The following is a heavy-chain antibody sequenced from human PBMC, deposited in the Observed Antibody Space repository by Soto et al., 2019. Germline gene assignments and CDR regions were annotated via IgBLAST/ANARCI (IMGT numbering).Heavy chain of an antibody. Sequence: SETLSLTCAVYGGSFSGYYWSWIRQPPGKGLEWIGEINHSGSTNYNPSLKSRVTISVDTSKNQFSLKLSSVTAADTAVYYCARHGSNYDFWSGYAGNWFDPWGQGTLVTVSS. CDR1: GGSFSGYY. D-gene: IGHD3-3*01. CDR2: INHSGST. CDR3: ARHGSNYDFWSGYAGNWFDP. J-gene: IGHJ5*02. V-gene: IGHV4-34*01.